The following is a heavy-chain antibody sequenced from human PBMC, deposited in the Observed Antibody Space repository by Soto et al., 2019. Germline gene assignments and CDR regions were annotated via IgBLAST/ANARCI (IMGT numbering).Heavy chain of an antibody. V-gene: IGHV2-5*02. D-gene: IGHD4-17*01. CDR1: GFSFSTSGLG. J-gene: IGHJ1*01. Sequence: QITLKESGPTLVKPTQTLTLTCTFSGFSFSTSGLGVGWIRQPPGKALEWLALIYWDDDKRYSPSLKSRLTVTKDTSKNPVILTMTNMDPVNTATYSSSHSPPPTVTTSAEYFQHWGQGTLVTVSS. CDR2: IYWDDDK. CDR3: SHSPPPTVTTSAEYFQH.